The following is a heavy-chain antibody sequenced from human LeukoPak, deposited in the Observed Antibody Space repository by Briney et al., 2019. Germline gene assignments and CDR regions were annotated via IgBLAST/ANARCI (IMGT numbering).Heavy chain of an antibody. V-gene: IGHV4-59*08. CDR1: GGSISSYY. CDR2: IYNGGST. D-gene: IGHD2-21*02. J-gene: IGHJ4*02. CDR3: ARVETNTVWAMDY. Sequence: SETLSLTCTVSGGSISSYYWSWIRRPPGKGLEWIGYIYNGGSTNYNPSLKSRVTTSVDPSKNQFSLKLRSVTAADTAVYYCARVETNTVWAMDYWGQGTLVTVSS.